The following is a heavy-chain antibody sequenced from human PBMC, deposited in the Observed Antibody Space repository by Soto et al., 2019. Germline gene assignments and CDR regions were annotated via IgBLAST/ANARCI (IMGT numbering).Heavy chain of an antibody. J-gene: IGHJ3*02. CDR1: GFTFSNYG. CDR2: ISYDGSNK. CDR3: AKQFTPHRGGWPDAFDI. D-gene: IGHD6-19*01. Sequence: QVQLVESGGGVVQPGRSLRLSCAASGFTFSNYGMHWVRQAPGKGLEWVAVISYDGSNKYYADSVKGRFTISRDNSKNPLYLQMNSLRAEDTAVYYCAKQFTPHRGGWPDAFDIWGQGTMVTFSS. V-gene: IGHV3-30*18.